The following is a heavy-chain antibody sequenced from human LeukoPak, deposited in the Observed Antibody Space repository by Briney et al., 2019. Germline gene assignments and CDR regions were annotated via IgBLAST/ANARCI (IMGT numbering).Heavy chain of an antibody. Sequence: SETLSLTCTVSGGSISSGGYYWSWIRQHPGKGLEWIGYIYYSGSTYYNPSLKSRVTISVDTSKNQFSLKLSSVTAADTAVYYCARIRSWYFDYWGQGTLVTVSS. J-gene: IGHJ4*02. CDR3: ARIRSWYFDY. V-gene: IGHV4-31*03. D-gene: IGHD6-13*01. CDR2: IYYSGST. CDR1: GGSISSGGYY.